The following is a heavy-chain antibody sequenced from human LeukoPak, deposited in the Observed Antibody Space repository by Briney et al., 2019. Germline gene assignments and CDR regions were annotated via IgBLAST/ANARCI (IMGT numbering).Heavy chain of an antibody. CDR3: ARDPTGAAAPFLYYYYMDV. D-gene: IGHD2-2*01. Sequence: SVKVSCKASGGTFSSYAISWVRQAPGQGLEWMGGIIPIFGTANYAQKFQGRVTITTDESTSTAYVELSSLRSEDTAVYYCARDPTGAAAPFLYYYYMDVWGKGTTVTVSS. CDR2: IIPIFGTA. CDR1: GGTFSSYA. J-gene: IGHJ6*03. V-gene: IGHV1-69*05.